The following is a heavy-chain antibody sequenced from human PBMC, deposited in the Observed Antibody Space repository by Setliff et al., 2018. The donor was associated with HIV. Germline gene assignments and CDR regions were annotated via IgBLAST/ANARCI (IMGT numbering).Heavy chain of an antibody. D-gene: IGHD3-9*01. Sequence: PSETLSLTCTVSGASISGSFWSWIRQPPGKGLEWIGYLYSNGITANYNPSLKGRVTISVDTSRNQFSLRLTSVTAADTAAYYCARGGGILTGYWGNHRSYYMDVWDKGTTVTVSS. CDR2: LYSNGIT. J-gene: IGHJ6*03. CDR3: ARGGGILTGYWGNHRSYYMDV. V-gene: IGHV4-4*08. CDR1: GASISGSF.